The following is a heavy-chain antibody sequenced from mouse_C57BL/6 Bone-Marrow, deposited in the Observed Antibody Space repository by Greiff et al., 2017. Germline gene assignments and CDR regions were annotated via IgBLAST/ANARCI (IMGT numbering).Heavy chain of an antibody. V-gene: IGHV15-2*01. CDR3: ARPAQYGNYWYSDV. D-gene: IGHD2-1*01. J-gene: IGHJ1*03. Sequence: LQESGSELRSPGSSVKLSCKDFDSEVFPIAYMSWVRQKPGHGFEWIGGILPSIGRTIYGEKFEDKATLDADTLSNTAYLELNSLTSEDSAIYYCARPAQYGNYWYSDVWGTGTTVTVSS. CDR1: DSEVFPIAY. CDR2: ILPSIGRT.